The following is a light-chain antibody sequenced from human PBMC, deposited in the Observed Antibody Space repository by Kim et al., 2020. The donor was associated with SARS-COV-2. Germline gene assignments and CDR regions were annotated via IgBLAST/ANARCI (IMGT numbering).Light chain of an antibody. CDR3: AAWDDSLNGVE. Sequence: QSVLTQPPSASGTPGQRVTISCSGSSSNIGSNTVNWFQQLPETAPKLLIYSNNQRPSGVPDRFSGSKSGTSASLAISGLQSEDEADYYCAAWDDSLNGVEFGGGTQLTVL. CDR1: SSNIGSNT. V-gene: IGLV1-44*01. J-gene: IGLJ2*01. CDR2: SNN.